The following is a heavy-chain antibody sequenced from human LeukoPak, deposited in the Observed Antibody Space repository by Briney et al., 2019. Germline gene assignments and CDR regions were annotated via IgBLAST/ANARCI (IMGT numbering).Heavy chain of an antibody. J-gene: IGHJ4*02. V-gene: IGHV1-2*02. CDR3: ARDGGYCSGGSCWWEGD. CDR2: INPNSGGT. Sequence: ASVKVSCKASGYTFTGYYMHWVRQAPGQGLEWMGWINPNSGGTNYAQKFQGRVTMTRDTSISTAHMELSRLRSDDTAVYYCARDGGYCSGGSCWWEGDWGQGTLVTVSS. CDR1: GYTFTGYY. D-gene: IGHD2-15*01.